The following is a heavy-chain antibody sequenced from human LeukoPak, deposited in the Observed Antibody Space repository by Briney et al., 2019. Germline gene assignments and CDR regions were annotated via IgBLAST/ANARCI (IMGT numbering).Heavy chain of an antibody. J-gene: IGHJ4*02. CDR3: ARDRDCSGGSCYGY. CDR1: GFTFSTNY. V-gene: IGHV3-53*01. CDR2: IYSGGSP. Sequence: SGGSLRLSCAASGFTFSTNYMSWVRQAPGKGLEWVSVIYSGGSPYYADSVKGRFTISRDNSKNTLYLQMNSLRAEDTAVYYCARDRDCSGGSCYGYWGQGTLVTVSS. D-gene: IGHD2-15*01.